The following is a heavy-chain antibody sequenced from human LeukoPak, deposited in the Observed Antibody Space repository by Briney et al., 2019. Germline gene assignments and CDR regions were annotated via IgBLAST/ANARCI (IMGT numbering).Heavy chain of an antibody. D-gene: IGHD3-16*01. CDR3: ARAGAFGAFNT. V-gene: IGHV3-23*01. Sequence: PGGSLRLSCAASAFTFSSHAMSWVRQTPGKGLEWVSAISAGGDNTHYADSVKGRFTISRDNSKNTLYLHMNSLRAEDTAVYFCARAGAFGAFNTWGQGTLVTVSS. CDR1: AFTFSSHA. CDR2: ISAGGDNT. J-gene: IGHJ5*02.